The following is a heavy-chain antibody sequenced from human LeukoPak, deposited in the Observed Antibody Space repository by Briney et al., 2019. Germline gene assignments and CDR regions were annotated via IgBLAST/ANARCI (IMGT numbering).Heavy chain of an antibody. V-gene: IGHV1-69*04. D-gene: IGHD5-24*01. CDR3: AGEMATIRGVGYFDY. J-gene: IGHJ4*02. Sequence: SVKVSCKASGGTFSSYAISWVRQAPGQGLEWMGRIIPILGIANYAQKFQGRVTITADKSTSTAYMELSSLRSEDTAVYYCAGEMATIRGVGYFDYWGQGTLVTVSS. CDR2: IIPILGIA. CDR1: GGTFSSYA.